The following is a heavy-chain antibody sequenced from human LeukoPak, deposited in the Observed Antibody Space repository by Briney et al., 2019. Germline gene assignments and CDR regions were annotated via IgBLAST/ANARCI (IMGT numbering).Heavy chain of an antibody. D-gene: IGHD5-12*01. CDR1: GGSISSYY. J-gene: IGHJ4*02. V-gene: IGHV4-59*01. CDR3: ARDGVATRGTIPGNYFDY. CDR2: IYYSRST. Sequence: PSETLSLTWTVSGGSISSYYWSWIRQPPGKGLEWIGYIYYSRSTNYNPSLKSRVTISVDTSKNQFSLKLSSVTAADTAVYYCARDGVATRGTIPGNYFDYWGQGTLVTVSS.